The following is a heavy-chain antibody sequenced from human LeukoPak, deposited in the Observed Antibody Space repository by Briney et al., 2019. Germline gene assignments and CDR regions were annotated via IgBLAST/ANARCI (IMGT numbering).Heavy chain of an antibody. CDR1: AFSFTTHY. V-gene: IGHV3-7*01. CDR2: INPDGSEK. CDR3: ARDPAYGALDI. D-gene: IGHD2-21*01. J-gene: IGHJ3*02. Sequence: GESLRLSCVASAFSFTTHYMSWVRQAPGKGLEWVAIINPDGSEKSYVDSVKGRFTISRDDSDNLLYLNMNNLRAEDTALYYCARDPAYGALDIWGQGTVVTVSS.